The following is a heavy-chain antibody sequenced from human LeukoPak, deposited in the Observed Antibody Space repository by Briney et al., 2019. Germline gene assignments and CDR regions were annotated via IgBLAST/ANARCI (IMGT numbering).Heavy chain of an antibody. J-gene: IGHJ4*02. D-gene: IGHD2-15*01. V-gene: IGHV1-3*01. CDR2: INAGNGNT. Sequence: ASVKVSCKASGYTFTGYAMHWVRQAPGQGLEWMGWINAGNGNTKYSQKFQGRVSLTRDTSASTAYMELSSLRSEDTALYYCARGCSDGSCYFLYWGQGTLVTVSS. CDR3: ARGCSDGSCYFLY. CDR1: GYTFTGYA.